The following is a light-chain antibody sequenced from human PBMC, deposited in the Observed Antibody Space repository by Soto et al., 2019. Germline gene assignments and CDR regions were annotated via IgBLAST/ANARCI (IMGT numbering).Light chain of an antibody. CDR1: QSMSYW. CDR3: QQYNNYWGLT. CDR2: KAT. J-gene: IGKJ4*01. V-gene: IGKV1-5*03. Sequence: DIQMTQSPSTLSASVGDRVTITCRASQSMSYWLVWYQQKPGKAPKLLIYKATNLEAGVPSRFSGSGSGTEFTLTISSLQPDDFATYYCQQYNNYWGLTFGGGTRVEIK.